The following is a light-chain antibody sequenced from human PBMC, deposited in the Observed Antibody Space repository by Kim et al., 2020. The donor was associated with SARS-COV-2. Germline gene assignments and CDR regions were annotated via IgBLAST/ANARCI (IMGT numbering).Light chain of an antibody. CDR2: AAS. J-gene: IGKJ5*01. CDR1: QGISTH. Sequence: IELTQSPSSLSASVGDRVTITCRASQGISTHLAWYQQKPGRAPKLLMYAASTLPSGVPARFSGSGSGTDFTLTISSLQPEDFATYYCQQLDSYPSTFGQGTRVDIE. CDR3: QQLDSYPST. V-gene: IGKV1-9*01.